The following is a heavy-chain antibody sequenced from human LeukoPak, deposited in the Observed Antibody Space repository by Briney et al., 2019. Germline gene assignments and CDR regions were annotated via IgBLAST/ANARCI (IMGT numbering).Heavy chain of an antibody. Sequence: SETLSLTCAVYGGSFSGYYWSWIRQPPGKGLEWIGEINHSGSTNYNPSLTSRVTISVDTSKNQFSLKLSSVTAADTAVYYCARLYEYRQPLSYYYYYYYMDVWGKGTTVTISS. CDR2: INHSGST. V-gene: IGHV4-34*01. CDR1: GGSFSGYY. J-gene: IGHJ6*03. CDR3: ARLYEYRQPLSYYYYYYYMDV. D-gene: IGHD5-12*01.